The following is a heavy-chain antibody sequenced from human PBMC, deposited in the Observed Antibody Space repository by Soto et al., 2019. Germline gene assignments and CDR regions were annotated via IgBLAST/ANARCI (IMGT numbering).Heavy chain of an antibody. D-gene: IGHD3-3*01. CDR3: AKADDFWSGYHIYYYYGMDV. CDR2: ISGSGGRT. J-gene: IGHJ6*02. CDR1: GFTFSSYA. Sequence: GGSLRLSCAASGFTFSSYAMSWVRQAPGKWLEWVSGISGSGGRTYYADSVKGRFTISRDNSKHTLYLQMNSLRAEDAAVYYCAKADDFWSGYHIYYYYGMDVWGQGXTVTVSS. V-gene: IGHV3-23*01.